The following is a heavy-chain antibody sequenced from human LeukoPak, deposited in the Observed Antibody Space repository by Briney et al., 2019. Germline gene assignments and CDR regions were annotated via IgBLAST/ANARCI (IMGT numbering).Heavy chain of an antibody. CDR1: GGSISSGSYY. CDR2: IYTSGST. J-gene: IGHJ3*02. Sequence: SQTLSLTCTVSGGSISSGSYYWSWIRQPAGKGLEWIGRIYTSGSTNYNPSLKSRVTMSVDTSKNQFSLKLSSVTAADTAVYYCARGANDAFDIWGQGTMVTVSS. CDR3: ARGANDAFDI. V-gene: IGHV4-61*02.